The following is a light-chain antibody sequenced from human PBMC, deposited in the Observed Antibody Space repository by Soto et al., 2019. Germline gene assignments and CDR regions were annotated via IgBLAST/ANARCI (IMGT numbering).Light chain of an antibody. CDR1: QSISTY. CDR3: QQSYSTPPT. V-gene: IGKV1-39*01. Sequence: IQFTQSPSSLSASVGYGVTITCRASQSISTYLNWYQQKPGKAPKLLIYAASSLQRGVPSRFSGSGSATDFTLTISSLQPEDFATYYCQQSYSTPPTFGQGTKVDIK. J-gene: IGKJ1*01. CDR2: AAS.